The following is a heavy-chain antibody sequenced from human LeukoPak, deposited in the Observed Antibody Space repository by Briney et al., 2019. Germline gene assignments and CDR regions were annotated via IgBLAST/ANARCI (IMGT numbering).Heavy chain of an antibody. CDR3: AGDPPGTPVGFDV. CDR2: ITPLSATP. CDR1: AGTFNRYA. J-gene: IGHJ3*01. V-gene: IGHV1-69*06. D-gene: IGHD3-10*01. Sequence: SVKVSCKASAGTFNRYAISWVRQAPGKGLEWMGRITPLSATPSQSQWIQGRVTITADISTNTVYLDLSSLRSEDTALYFCAGDPPGTPVGFDVWGQGTMVTVSS.